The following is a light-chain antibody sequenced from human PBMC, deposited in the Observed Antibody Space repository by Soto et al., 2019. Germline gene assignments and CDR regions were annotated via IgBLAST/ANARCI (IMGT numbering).Light chain of an antibody. J-gene: IGKJ1*01. V-gene: IGKV1-39*01. Sequence: DVQMTQSPSSLSASVGDSVTIACRASQTVSKFVNWYQQKPGKVPDLLIYSASPLYSGVPSRFSGSGSGTEFTLTISNLQPEDFATYYCQQTYSLPRTFAQGTKVDIK. CDR2: SAS. CDR1: QTVSKF. CDR3: QQTYSLPRT.